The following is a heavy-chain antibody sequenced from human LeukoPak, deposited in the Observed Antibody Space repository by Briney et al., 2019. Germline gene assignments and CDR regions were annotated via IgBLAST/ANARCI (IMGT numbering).Heavy chain of an antibody. V-gene: IGHV3-53*01. CDR3: ARDVSAVSGDIRANSFDY. CDR1: GFTVSSNY. Sequence: GGSLRLSCAASGFTVSSNYMSWVRQAPGKGLEWVSVIYSGGSTYYADSVKGRFTISRDNAKNSLYLQMNSLRAEDTAVYYCARDVSAVSGDIRANSFDYWGQGTLVTVSS. CDR2: IYSGGST. D-gene: IGHD3-9*01. J-gene: IGHJ4*02.